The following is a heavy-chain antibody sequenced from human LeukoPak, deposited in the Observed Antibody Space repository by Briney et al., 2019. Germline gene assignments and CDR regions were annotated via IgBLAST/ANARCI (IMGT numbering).Heavy chain of an antibody. CDR1: VYTLTELS. CDR2: FDPEDGET. D-gene: IGHD1-1*01. V-gene: IGHV1-24*01. Sequence: GASVKVSCKVSVYTLTELSMHWLPQAPGKGHQWLGGFDPEDGETIYAQKFQGRVTMTEDTSTDTAYMELSSLRSEDTAVYYCATQGYAEGWFDPWGQGTLVTVSS. CDR3: ATQGYAEGWFDP. J-gene: IGHJ5*02.